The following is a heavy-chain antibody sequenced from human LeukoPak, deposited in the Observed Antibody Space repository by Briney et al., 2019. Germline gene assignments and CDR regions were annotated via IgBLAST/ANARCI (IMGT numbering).Heavy chain of an antibody. Sequence: SQTLSLTCAISGDSVSSNSAAWNWIRQSPSRGLEWLGRTYYRSKWYNDYAVSVKSRITINPDTSKNQFSPQLNSVTPEDTAVYYCARDTFGGWYGGVNWFDPWGQGTLVTVSS. D-gene: IGHD6-19*01. J-gene: IGHJ5*02. CDR1: GDSVSSNSAA. V-gene: IGHV6-1*01. CDR2: TYYRSKWYN. CDR3: ARDTFGGWYGGVNWFDP.